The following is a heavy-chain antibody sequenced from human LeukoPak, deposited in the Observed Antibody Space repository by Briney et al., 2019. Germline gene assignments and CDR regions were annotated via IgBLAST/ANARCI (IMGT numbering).Heavy chain of an antibody. Sequence: SETLSLTCTVSGGSISRGGYYWSWIRQHPGKGLEWIGYIYYSGSTYYNPSLKSRVTISVDTSKNQFSLKLSSVTAADTAVYYCARDRGTYYYDSSGSPGGAFDIWGQGTMVTVSS. D-gene: IGHD3-22*01. CDR2: IYYSGST. V-gene: IGHV4-31*03. CDR1: GGSISRGGYY. CDR3: ARDRGTYYYDSSGSPGGAFDI. J-gene: IGHJ3*02.